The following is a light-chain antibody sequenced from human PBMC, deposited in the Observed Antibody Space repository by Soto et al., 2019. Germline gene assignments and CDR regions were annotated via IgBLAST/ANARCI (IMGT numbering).Light chain of an antibody. V-gene: IGKV3-15*01. CDR2: DAS. CDR3: QQYNNWPPMYT. CDR1: QIVSSN. Sequence: EIVMTQSPATLSVSPGERATLSCRASQIVSSNVAWYQQKAGQAPRLLINDASTRATGIPARFSGSGSGTEFTLTISSLQSEDFAVYDCQQYNNWPPMYTVGQGTKLEIK. J-gene: IGKJ2*01.